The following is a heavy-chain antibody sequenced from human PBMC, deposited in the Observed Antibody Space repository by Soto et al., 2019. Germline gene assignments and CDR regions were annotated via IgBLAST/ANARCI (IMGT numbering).Heavy chain of an antibody. CDR2: INTGNGNT. J-gene: IGHJ6*02. Sequence: ASGKVSCEASGYNFSTYALLWVHQAPGQRLEWMGWINTGNGNTKYSQKFQGRVTMTRDTSASTAYMELSSLRSEDTAVYYCARGERLYYLYKGTHVWGQVSTVTVS. CDR1: GYNFSTYA. V-gene: IGHV1-3*04. D-gene: IGHD1-26*01. CDR3: ARGERLYYLYKGTHV.